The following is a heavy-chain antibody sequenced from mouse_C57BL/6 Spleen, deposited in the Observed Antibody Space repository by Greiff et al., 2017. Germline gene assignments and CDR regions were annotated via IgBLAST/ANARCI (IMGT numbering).Heavy chain of an antibody. CDR3: AIAYYSNYGGDAMGY. Sequence: EVMLVESGGGLVKPGGSLKLSCAASGFTFSSYAMPWVRQTPEKRLEWVATISDGGRYTYYPDNVKGRFTISRDNAKNNLYLPMSHLKSEDTAMYYWAIAYYSNYGGDAMGYWGQGTSVTVSS. D-gene: IGHD2-5*01. CDR2: ISDGGRYT. CDR1: GFTFSSYA. V-gene: IGHV5-4*03. J-gene: IGHJ4*01.